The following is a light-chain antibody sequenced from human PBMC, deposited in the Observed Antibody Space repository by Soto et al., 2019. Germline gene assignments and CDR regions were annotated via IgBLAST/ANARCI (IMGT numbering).Light chain of an antibody. CDR1: TGAVTSGHY. CDR2: DTT. V-gene: IGLV7-46*01. Sequence: QAVVTQESSVTVSPGGTVTLTCGSSTGAVTSGHYPYWFQQKPGQAPRTLIYDTTNKHSWTPARFSGSLLGGKAALTLSGAQPEDEADYYCLLSYSGTQGVFGAGTKVTVL. J-gene: IGLJ1*01. CDR3: LLSYSGTQGV.